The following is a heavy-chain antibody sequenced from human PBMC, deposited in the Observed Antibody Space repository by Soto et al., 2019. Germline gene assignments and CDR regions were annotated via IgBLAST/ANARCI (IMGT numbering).Heavy chain of an antibody. V-gene: IGHV1-18*01. D-gene: IGHD6-13*01. Sequence: ASVKVSCKASGYTFTSYGISWVRQAPGQGLEWMGWISAYNGNKKYAQKLQGRVSMTTDTSTSTAYMELRSLRSDDTAVYYCARDLWQQLLDYWGQGTLVTVSS. CDR2: ISAYNGNK. J-gene: IGHJ4*02. CDR3: ARDLWQQLLDY. CDR1: GYTFTSYG.